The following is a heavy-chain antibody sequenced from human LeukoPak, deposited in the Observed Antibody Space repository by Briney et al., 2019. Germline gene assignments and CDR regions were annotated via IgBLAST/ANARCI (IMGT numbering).Heavy chain of an antibody. V-gene: IGHV3-30*03. CDR2: ISYDGSNK. Sequence: GRSLRLSCAASGFTFSSYGMHWVRQAPGKGLEWVAVISYDGSNKYYADSVKGRFTISRDNSKNTLYLQMNSLRAEDTAVYYCARDRYSYGNGDAFDIWGQGTMVTVSS. D-gene: IGHD5-18*01. CDR3: ARDRYSYGNGDAFDI. CDR1: GFTFSSYG. J-gene: IGHJ3*02.